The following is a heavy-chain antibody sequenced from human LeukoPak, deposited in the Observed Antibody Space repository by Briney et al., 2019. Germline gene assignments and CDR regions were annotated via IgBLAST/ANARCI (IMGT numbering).Heavy chain of an antibody. V-gene: IGHV4-59*08. J-gene: IGHJ3*02. D-gene: IGHD5-18*01. Sequence: SETLSLTCTVSGGSISCYYWSWVRQSPGKGLEWVGHIYYSGSTNYNPSLKSRVTISVDTSKNQFSLKLSSVTAADTAVYYCARFTQLWPPRDAFDIWGQGTMVTVSS. CDR2: IYYSGST. CDR1: GGSISCYY. CDR3: ARFTQLWPPRDAFDI.